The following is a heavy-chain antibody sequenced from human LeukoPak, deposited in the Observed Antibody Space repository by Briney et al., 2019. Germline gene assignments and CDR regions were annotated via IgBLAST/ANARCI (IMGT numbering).Heavy chain of an antibody. Sequence: GASVKVSCKASGYTFTTYYVHWVRQAPGQGLEWMGIISPSGGSTTYAQNFQGRVTMTRDTSTSTVYMELSSLRSEDTAVYYCARDSSSSSFDYWGQGTLVTVSS. J-gene: IGHJ4*02. CDR1: GYTFTTYY. D-gene: IGHD6-6*01. CDR3: ARDSSSSSFDY. CDR2: ISPSGGST. V-gene: IGHV1-46*01.